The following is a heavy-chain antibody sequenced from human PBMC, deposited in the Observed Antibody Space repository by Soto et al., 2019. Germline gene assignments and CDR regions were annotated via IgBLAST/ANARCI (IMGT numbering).Heavy chain of an antibody. CDR2: IYYSGST. J-gene: IGHJ3*02. Sequence: QLQLQESGPGLVKPSETLSLTCTVSGGSISSSSYYWGWIRQPPGKGLEWIGSIYYSGSTYYNPSLKSRVHISVDTSKNQFSLKLSSVTAADTAVYYCARHRRPLRYFLSARFPDAFDIWGQGTMVTVSS. CDR1: GGSISSSSYY. D-gene: IGHD3-9*01. V-gene: IGHV4-39*01. CDR3: ARHRRPLRYFLSARFPDAFDI.